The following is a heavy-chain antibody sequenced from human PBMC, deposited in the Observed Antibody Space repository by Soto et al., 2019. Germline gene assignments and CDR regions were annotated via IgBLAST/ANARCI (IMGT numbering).Heavy chain of an antibody. J-gene: IGHJ3*02. Sequence: SETLSLTCAVSGGSISSSNWWSWVRQPPGKGLEWIGEIYHSGSTNYNPSLKSRVTISVDKSKNQFSLKLSSVTAAGTAVYYCAREKVYSSSPHAFDIWGQGTMVTVSS. CDR1: GGSISSSNW. CDR2: IYHSGST. CDR3: AREKVYSSSPHAFDI. D-gene: IGHD6-6*01. V-gene: IGHV4-4*02.